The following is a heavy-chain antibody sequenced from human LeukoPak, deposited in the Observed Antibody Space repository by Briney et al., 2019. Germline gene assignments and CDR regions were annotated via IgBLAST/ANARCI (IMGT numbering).Heavy chain of an antibody. J-gene: IGHJ6*02. CDR3: AGCSSTSCPYYYGMDV. CDR2: IYSGGST. V-gene: IGHV3-53*04. CDR1: GFTVSSNY. Sequence: GGSLRLSCAASGFTVSSNYMSWVRQAPGKGLEWVSVIYSGGSTYYADSVKGRFTISRHNSKNTLYLQMNSLRAEDTAVYYCAGCSSTSCPYYYGMDVWGQGTTVTVSS. D-gene: IGHD2-2*01.